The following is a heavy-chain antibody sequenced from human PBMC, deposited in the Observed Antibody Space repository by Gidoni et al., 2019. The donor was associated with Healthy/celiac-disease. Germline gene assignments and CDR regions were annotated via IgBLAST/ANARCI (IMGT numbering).Heavy chain of an antibody. Sequence: EVQLVESGGGLVQPGGSLRLSCAASGFTFSSYWMHWVRQAPGKGLVWVSRINSDGSSTSYADSVKGRFTISRDNAKNTLYLQMNSLRAEDTAVYYCARASGHIVVVVAAYDAFDIWGQGTMVTVSS. D-gene: IGHD2-15*01. CDR1: GFTFSSYW. J-gene: IGHJ3*02. CDR2: INSDGSST. V-gene: IGHV3-74*01. CDR3: ARASGHIVVVVAAYDAFDI.